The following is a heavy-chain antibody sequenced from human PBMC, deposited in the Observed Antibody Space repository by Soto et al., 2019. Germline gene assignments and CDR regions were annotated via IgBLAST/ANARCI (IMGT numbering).Heavy chain of an antibody. J-gene: IGHJ6*02. CDR3: ARDYSSGWYDYYYYGMDV. CDR2: ISAYNGNT. D-gene: IGHD6-19*01. CDR1: GHTFTSYG. V-gene: IGHV1-18*01. Sequence: ASVKVSCKASGHTFTSYGISWVRQAPGQGLEWMGWISAYNGNTNYAQKLQGRVTMTTDTSTSTAYMELRSLRSDDTAVYYCARDYSSGWYDYYYYGMDVWGQGTTVTVSS.